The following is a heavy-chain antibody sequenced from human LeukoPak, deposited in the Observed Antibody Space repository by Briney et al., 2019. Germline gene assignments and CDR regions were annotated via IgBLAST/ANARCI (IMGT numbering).Heavy chain of an antibody. CDR1: GFTFDDYA. CDR3: AKDISRYYDSSGYPDY. Sequence: SGGSLRLSCAASGFTFDDYAMHWVRQAPGKGLEWVSGISWNSGSIGYADSVKGRFTISRDNAKNSLYLQMNSLRAEDTALYYCAKDISRYYDSSGYPDYWGQGTLVTVSS. J-gene: IGHJ4*02. D-gene: IGHD3-22*01. V-gene: IGHV3-9*01. CDR2: ISWNSGSI.